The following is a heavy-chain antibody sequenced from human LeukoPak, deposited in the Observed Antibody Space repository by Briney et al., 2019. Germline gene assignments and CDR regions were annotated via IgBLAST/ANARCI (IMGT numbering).Heavy chain of an antibody. J-gene: IGHJ6*03. CDR1: AYSISSTYY. Sequence: SETLSLTCTFSAYSISSTYYWSWIRQPPGKGLEWIGYIYYSGSTNYNPSLKSRVTISVDTSKNQFSLKLSSVTAADTAVYYCARSVEGYCSGGSCYSYYYYMDVWGKGTTVTVSS. V-gene: IGHV4-61*01. D-gene: IGHD2-15*01. CDR2: IYYSGST. CDR3: ARSVEGYCSGGSCYSYYYYMDV.